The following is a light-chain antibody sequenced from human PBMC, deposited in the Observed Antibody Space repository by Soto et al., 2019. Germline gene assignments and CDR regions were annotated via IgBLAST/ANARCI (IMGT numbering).Light chain of an antibody. V-gene: IGKV3-15*01. J-gene: IGKJ2*01. CDR3: QQYNNWPPYT. CDR2: GAS. Sequence: EIVMTQSPVTLSVSPGERATLSCRASQSVNSNLAWYQQKPGLAPRLLIYGASTRATGIPARFSGSRSGTEFTLTISSLQSEDFAVYYCQQYNNWPPYTFGQGTKVDIK. CDR1: QSVNSN.